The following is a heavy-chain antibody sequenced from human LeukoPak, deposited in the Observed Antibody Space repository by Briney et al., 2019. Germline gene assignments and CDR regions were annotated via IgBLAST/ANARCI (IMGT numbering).Heavy chain of an antibody. D-gene: IGHD3-3*01. J-gene: IGHJ6*02. CDR1: GGSISSGGYS. Sequence: SETLSLTCAVSGGSISSGGYSWSWIRQPPGKGLEWIGYIYHSGSTYYNPSLKGRVTISVDRSKNQFSLKLSSVTAADTAVYYCARAGGDPYYDFWSGPSNYGMDVWGQGTTVTVSS. CDR3: ARAGGDPYYDFWSGPSNYGMDV. CDR2: IYHSGST. V-gene: IGHV4-30-2*01.